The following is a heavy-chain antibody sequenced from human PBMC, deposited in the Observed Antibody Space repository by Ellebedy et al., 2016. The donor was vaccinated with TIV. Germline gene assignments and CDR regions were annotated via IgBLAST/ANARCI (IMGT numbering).Heavy chain of an antibody. D-gene: IGHD6-13*01. CDR2: ISYDGKNK. CDR1: GFTFGAYG. J-gene: IGHJ4*02. CDR3: AKDLIAEGRSYSFDY. Sequence: GESLKISXAVSGFTFGAYGMHWVRQGPGRGLEWVTAISYDGKNKYYADSVKGRFTISRDKDKNTLYLEMNILTVDDTAVYYCAKDLIAEGRSYSFDYWGQGTLVTVSS. V-gene: IGHV3-30*18.